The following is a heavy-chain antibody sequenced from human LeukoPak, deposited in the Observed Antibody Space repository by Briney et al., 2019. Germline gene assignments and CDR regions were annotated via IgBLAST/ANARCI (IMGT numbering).Heavy chain of an antibody. CDR1: GFNFNTYT. V-gene: IGHV3-21*01. J-gene: IGHJ4*02. CDR2: ISSDSSYI. D-gene: IGHD4-17*01. Sequence: RAGGSLRLSCAASGFNFNTYTMNWVHQAPGKGLEWVSSISSDSSYIYYADAVHGRFTVSRDNAKYSLYLQMNSLRAEDTAVYYCVRGSYGAYDYWGQGGLVTVSS. CDR3: VRGSYGAYDY.